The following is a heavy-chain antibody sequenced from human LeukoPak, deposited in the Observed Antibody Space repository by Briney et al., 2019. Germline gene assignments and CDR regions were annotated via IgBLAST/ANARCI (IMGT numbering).Heavy chain of an antibody. CDR3: ARNNIFGYASGWPLDY. CDR2: ISYDGSKK. Sequence: GGSLRLSCAASGFTFSSYAIDWDRQAPGKGLEWVALISYDGSKKYYAESVKGRFTISRDNSKNTLYLQMNSLRPEDTAVYYCARNNIFGYASGWPLDYWGQRTLVTVSS. D-gene: IGHD6-19*01. J-gene: IGHJ4*02. CDR1: GFTFSSYA. V-gene: IGHV3-30-3*01.